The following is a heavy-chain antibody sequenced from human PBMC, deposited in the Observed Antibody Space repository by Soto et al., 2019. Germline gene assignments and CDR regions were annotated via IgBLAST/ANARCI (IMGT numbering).Heavy chain of an antibody. CDR2: IHYSGTT. CDR1: GGSMRNYF. V-gene: IGHV4-59*01. D-gene: IGHD6-13*01. Sequence: PXATLALTFTVSGGSMRNYFGTWIRQPPGKGLEWIGYIHYSGTTSFFPSYNPSLRSRVTISEDTSKNQFSLKLLSVTTADTAVYFCAAGEASSRNLAPYYLDFWGQRTLVTVSS. J-gene: IGHJ4*02. CDR3: AAGEASSRNLAPYYLDF.